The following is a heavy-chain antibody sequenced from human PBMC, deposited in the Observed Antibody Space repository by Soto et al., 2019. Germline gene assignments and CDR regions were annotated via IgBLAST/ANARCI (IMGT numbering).Heavy chain of an antibody. V-gene: IGHV3-30*18. CDR2: ISYDGSNK. J-gene: IGHJ4*02. D-gene: IGHD2-2*01. CDR3: AKSVEDIVVVPAASKLDY. Sequence: VQLVESGGGVVQPGRSLRLSCAASGFTFSSYGMHWVRQAPGKGLEWVAVISYDGSNKYYADSVKGRFTISRDNSKNTLYLQMNSLRAEDTAVYYCAKSVEDIVVVPAASKLDYWGQGTLVTVSS. CDR1: GFTFSSYG.